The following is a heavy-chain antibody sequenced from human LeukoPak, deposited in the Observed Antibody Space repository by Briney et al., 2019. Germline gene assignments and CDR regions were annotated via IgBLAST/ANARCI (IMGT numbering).Heavy chain of an antibody. CDR1: GGSFSGYY. CDR3: VRGSRVYCGGDCYYY. D-gene: IGHD2-21*02. Sequence: TSETPSLTCTVFGGSFSGYYWSWIRQPPDKGLEWIGEINPSGSTNYNPSLKTRVTISTDTSKNHFSLNLNSVTAADTGVYYCVRGSRVYCGGDCYYYWGQGTLVTVSS. CDR2: INPSGST. J-gene: IGHJ4*02. V-gene: IGHV4-34*01.